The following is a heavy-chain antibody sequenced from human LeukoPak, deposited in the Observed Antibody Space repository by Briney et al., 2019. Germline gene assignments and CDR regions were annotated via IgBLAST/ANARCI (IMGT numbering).Heavy chain of an antibody. CDR3: ARIHSYNWNYAPPDAFDI. J-gene: IGHJ3*02. CDR2: TYYRSKWYN. V-gene: IGHV6-1*01. Sequence: SQTLSLTCAISGDSVSSNSAAWNWIRQSPSRGLEWLGRTYYRSKWYNDYAVSVKSRITINPDTSKNQFSLQLNSVTPEDTAVYYCARIHSYNWNYAPPDAFDIWGQGTMVTVSS. CDR1: GDSVSSNSAA. D-gene: IGHD1-7*01.